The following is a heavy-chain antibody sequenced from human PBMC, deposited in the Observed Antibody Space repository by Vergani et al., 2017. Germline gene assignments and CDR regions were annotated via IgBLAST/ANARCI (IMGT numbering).Heavy chain of an antibody. CDR3: ARGGSSSWYCDY. CDR1: GCSISSYY. CDR2: IYYSGST. Sequence: QVQLQESGPGLVKPSETLSLTCTVSGCSISSYYWSWIRQPPGKGLEWIGYIYYSGSTNYNPSLKSRVTISVDTSKNQFSLKLSSVTAADTAVYYCARGGSSSWYCDYWGQGTLVTVSS. J-gene: IGHJ4*02. V-gene: IGHV4-59*01. D-gene: IGHD6-13*01.